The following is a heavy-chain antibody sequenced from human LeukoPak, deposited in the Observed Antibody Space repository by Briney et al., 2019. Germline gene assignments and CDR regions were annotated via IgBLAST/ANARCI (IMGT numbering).Heavy chain of an antibody. D-gene: IGHD2-21*02. V-gene: IGHV4-4*07. CDR3: ARDRCGGDCYSSSDNWFDP. CDR1: GGSISSYY. CDR2: IYTSGST. Sequence: SETLSLTCTVSGGSISSYYWSWIRQPAGKGLEWIGRIYTSGSTNYNPSLKSRVTMSVDTSKNQFSLKLSSVTAADTAMYYCARDRCGGDCYSSSDNWFDPWGQGTLVTVSS. J-gene: IGHJ5*02.